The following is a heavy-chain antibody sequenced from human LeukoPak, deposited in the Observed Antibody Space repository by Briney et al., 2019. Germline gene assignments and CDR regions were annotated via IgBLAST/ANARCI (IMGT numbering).Heavy chain of an antibody. V-gene: IGHV1-18*01. CDR3: ASMSGYYPSYYFDY. D-gene: IGHD3-3*01. CDR1: GYTFISYG. J-gene: IGHJ4*02. Sequence: ASVKVSCTASGYTFISYGITWVRQAPGQGLEWLGWISAYNGNIDYAQKLQGRVTLTTDTSTSTAYMEVRSLRSDDTAVYYCASMSGYYPSYYFDYWGQGTLVTVSS. CDR2: ISAYNGNI.